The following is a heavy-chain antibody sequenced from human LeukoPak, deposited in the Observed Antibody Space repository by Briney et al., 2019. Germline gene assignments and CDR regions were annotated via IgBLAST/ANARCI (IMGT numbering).Heavy chain of an antibody. V-gene: IGHV3-23*01. D-gene: IGHD2-2*01. CDR2: ISGSGGST. J-gene: IGHJ6*03. Sequence: GGSLRLSCAASGFTFSSYAMSWVRQAPGKGLEWVSAISGSGGSTYYADSVKGRFTVSRDNSKNTLYLQMNSLRAEDTAVYYCAKERGECSSTSCYEGDYYYYMDVWGKGTTVTVSS. CDR1: GFTFSSYA. CDR3: AKERGECSSTSCYEGDYYYYMDV.